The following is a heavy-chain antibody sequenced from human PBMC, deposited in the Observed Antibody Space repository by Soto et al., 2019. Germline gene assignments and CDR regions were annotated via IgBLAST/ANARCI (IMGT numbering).Heavy chain of an antibody. CDR3: ARDRGVAPPVAGNTHYYYYMDV. J-gene: IGHJ6*03. V-gene: IGHV1-18*01. D-gene: IGHD6-19*01. CDR1: GYSFTNYG. CDR2: ISAYNGDT. Sequence: ASVKVSCKASGYSFTNYGITWVRQAPGQGFEWMGWISAYNGDTNYAQKLQGRVTMTTDASTSTAYLELRSLRSDDTAVYYCARDRGVAPPVAGNTHYYYYMDVWGKGTTFTVSS.